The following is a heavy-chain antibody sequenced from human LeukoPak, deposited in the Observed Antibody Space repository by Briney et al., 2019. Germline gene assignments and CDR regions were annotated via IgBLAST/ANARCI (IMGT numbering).Heavy chain of an antibody. CDR1: GFTFDDYA. D-gene: IGHD6-13*01. J-gene: IGHJ4*02. CDR3: AKLPFGAGIDY. V-gene: IGHV3-9*01. CDR2: ISWNSGSI. Sequence: PGRSLRLSCAASGFTFDDYAVHWVRQAPGKGLEWVSGISWNSGSIGYADSVKGRFTISRDNAKNSLYLQMNSLRAEDTALYYCAKLPFGAGIDYWGQGTLVTVSS.